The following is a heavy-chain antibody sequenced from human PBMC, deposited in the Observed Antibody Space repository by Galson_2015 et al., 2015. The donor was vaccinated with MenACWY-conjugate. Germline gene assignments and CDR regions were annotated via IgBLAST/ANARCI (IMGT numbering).Heavy chain of an antibody. V-gene: IGHV3-23*01. J-gene: IGHJ3*02. Sequence: SLRLSCAASGFTFSSYAMSWVRQAPGKGLEWVSGISGSGGSTSYGDSVKGRFTISRDNAKNSLFLQMNSLRAEDTAVYYCARDTSYAFDIWGQGTMVTVSS. CDR1: GFTFSSYA. CDR3: ARDTSYAFDI. CDR2: ISGSGGST.